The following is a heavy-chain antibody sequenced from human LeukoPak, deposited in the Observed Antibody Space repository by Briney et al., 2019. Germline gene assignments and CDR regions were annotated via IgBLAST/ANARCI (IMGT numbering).Heavy chain of an antibody. CDR1: GGSFSGYY. V-gene: IGHV4-34*01. CDR2: INHSGST. Sequence: SETLSLTCAVYGGSFSGYYWSWIRQPPGKGLEWIGEINHSGSTNYNPSLKSRVTISVDTSKNQFSLKLSSVTAADTAVYYCARGQTVTLSLDYWGQGTLVTVSS. D-gene: IGHD4-11*01. J-gene: IGHJ4*02. CDR3: ARGQTVTLSLDY.